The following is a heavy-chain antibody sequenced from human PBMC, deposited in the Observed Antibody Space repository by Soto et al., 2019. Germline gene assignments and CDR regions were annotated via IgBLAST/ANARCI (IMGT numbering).Heavy chain of an antibody. V-gene: IGHV1-69*13. CDR2: IIPIFGTA. J-gene: IGHJ6*02. Sequence: GASVKVSCKASGGTFSSYAISWVRQAPGQGLEWMGGIIPIFGTANCAQKFQGRVTITADESTSTAYMELSSLRSEDTAVYYCARGVAIMAYYYGMDVWGQGTTVTVSS. CDR3: ARGVAIMAYYYGMDV. CDR1: GGTFSSYA. D-gene: IGHD2-21*01.